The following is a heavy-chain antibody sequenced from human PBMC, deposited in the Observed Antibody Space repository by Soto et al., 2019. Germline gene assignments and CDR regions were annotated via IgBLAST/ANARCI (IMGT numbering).Heavy chain of an antibody. D-gene: IGHD2-15*01. CDR1: GFTFSSYS. Sequence: PGGSLRLSCAASGFTFSSYSMNWVRQAPGKGLEWVSYISSSSSTIHYADSVKGRFTISRDNAKNSLYLQMNSLRVEDTAVYYCATLDTAEIQTAAYWGQGTLVTVSS. CDR2: ISSSSSTI. J-gene: IGHJ4*02. CDR3: ATLDTAEIQTAAY. V-gene: IGHV3-48*01.